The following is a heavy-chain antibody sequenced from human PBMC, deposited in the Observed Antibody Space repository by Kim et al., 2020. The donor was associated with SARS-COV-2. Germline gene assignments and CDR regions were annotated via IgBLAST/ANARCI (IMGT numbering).Heavy chain of an antibody. V-gene: IGHV1-8*01. J-gene: IGHJ6*02. D-gene: IGHD3-9*01. CDR1: GYTFTSYD. CDR3: ARGVYDILTGYYGHYYYYGMDV. Sequence: ASVKVSCKASGYTFTSYDINWVRQATGQGLEWMGWMNPNSGNTGYAQKFQGRVTMTRNTSISTAYMELSSLRSEDTAVYYCARGVYDILTGYYGHYYYYGMDVWGQGTTVTVSS. CDR2: MNPNSGNT.